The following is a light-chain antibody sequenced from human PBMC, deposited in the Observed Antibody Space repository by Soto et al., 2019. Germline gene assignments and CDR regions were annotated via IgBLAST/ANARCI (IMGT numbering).Light chain of an antibody. CDR2: GAS. Sequence: EIVMTQSPATLSVSPWARATLSCRASQSVSSKLAWYQQKPGQAPRLLIYGASTRATGIPARFSGSGSGTEFTLTISSLQSEDFAVYYCQQYNNWPPITFGQGTRLEIK. J-gene: IGKJ5*01. CDR3: QQYNNWPPIT. V-gene: IGKV3-15*01. CDR1: QSVSSK.